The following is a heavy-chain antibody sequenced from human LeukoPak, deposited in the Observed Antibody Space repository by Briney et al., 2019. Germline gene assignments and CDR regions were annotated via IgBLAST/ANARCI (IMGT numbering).Heavy chain of an antibody. CDR2: IYYSGST. V-gene: IGHV4-39*07. CDR1: GGSISSSSYY. CDR3: ARAHRLIAVAP. J-gene: IGHJ5*02. Sequence: SETLSLTCTVSGGSISSSSYYWGWIRQPPGKGLEWIGSIYYSGSTYYNPSLKSRVTISVDTSKNQFSLKLSSVTAADTAVYYCARAHRLIAVAPWGQGTLVTVSS. D-gene: IGHD6-19*01.